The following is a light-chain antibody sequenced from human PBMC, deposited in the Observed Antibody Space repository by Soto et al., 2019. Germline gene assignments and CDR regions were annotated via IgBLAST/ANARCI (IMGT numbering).Light chain of an antibody. Sequence: QLVLTQPPSVSGAPGQRVTISCTGRSSNIGAGYDVHWYQQLPGTAPKLLIYGNSNRPSGVPDRFSGSKSGTSASLAITGLQAEDEADYYCQSYDSSLSDVVFGGGTKVTVL. V-gene: IGLV1-40*01. CDR3: QSYDSSLSDVV. CDR2: GNS. CDR1: SSNIGAGYD. J-gene: IGLJ2*01.